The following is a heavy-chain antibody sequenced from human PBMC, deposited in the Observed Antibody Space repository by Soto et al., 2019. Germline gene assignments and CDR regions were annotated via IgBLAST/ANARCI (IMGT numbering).Heavy chain of an antibody. V-gene: IGHV3-7*01. CDR1: GFTFSSYW. D-gene: IGHD3-3*01. CDR2: IKQDGSEK. CDR3: ASSRGTTYYDFWSGSSDRYGMDV. Sequence: GGSLRLSCAASGFTFSSYWMSWVRQAPGKGLEWVANIKQDGSEKYYVDSVKGRFTISRDNAKNSLYLQMNSLRAEDTAVYYCASSRGTTYYDFWSGSSDRYGMDVWGQGTTVTVSS. J-gene: IGHJ6*02.